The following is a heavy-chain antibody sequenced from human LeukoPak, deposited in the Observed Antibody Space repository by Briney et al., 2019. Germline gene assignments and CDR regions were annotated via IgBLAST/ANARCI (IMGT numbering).Heavy chain of an antibody. V-gene: IGHV4-38-2*02. Sequence: SETLSLTCIVSGYSISSGYFWGWVRQPPGKDLEWIGSIYHRGTTHYNPSLKSRVSISLDGSKNQFSLKMSSVTAADTAVYYCARDWAADTLRYFDLGGRGTLVTVSS. D-gene: IGHD6-13*01. J-gene: IGHJ2*01. CDR1: GYSISSGYF. CDR3: ARDWAADTLRYFDL. CDR2: IYHRGTT.